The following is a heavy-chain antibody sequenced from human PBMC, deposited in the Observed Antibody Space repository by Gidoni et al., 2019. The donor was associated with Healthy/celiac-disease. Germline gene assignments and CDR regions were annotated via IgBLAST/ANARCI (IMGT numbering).Heavy chain of an antibody. D-gene: IGHD1-1*01. Sequence: QLQLPESGPGLVQPSQTLSLTCPFSACSISRGDYYWSWFRQPPGKGLEWIGYIYYSGSTYYNPSLKSRVTISVDTPKNQFSLKLSSVTAADTAVYYCARGTTYAFDIWGQGTMVTVSS. V-gene: IGHV4-30-4*01. CDR1: ACSISRGDYY. CDR3: ARGTTYAFDI. CDR2: IYYSGST. J-gene: IGHJ3*02.